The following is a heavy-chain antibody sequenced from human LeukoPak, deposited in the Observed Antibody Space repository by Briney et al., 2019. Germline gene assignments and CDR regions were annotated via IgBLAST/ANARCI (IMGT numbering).Heavy chain of an antibody. J-gene: IGHJ4*01. Sequence: TSETLSLTCTVSGGSMSPYHWGWIRQPPGKGLEWTGYIYYSGSTNYNPSLNSRVTISVDTSKNQFSLRLSSVTAADTAVYYCARIADTAMVTGFDYWGHGTLVTVSS. V-gene: IGHV4-59*08. CDR1: GGSMSPYH. CDR3: ARIADTAMVTGFDY. D-gene: IGHD5-18*01. CDR2: IYYSGST.